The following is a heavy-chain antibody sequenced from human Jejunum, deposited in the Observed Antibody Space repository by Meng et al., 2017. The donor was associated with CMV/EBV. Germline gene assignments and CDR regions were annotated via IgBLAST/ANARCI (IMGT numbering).Heavy chain of an antibody. CDR1: FSASY. J-gene: IGHJ4*02. CDR3: AKMLGENEFYTGYYRGCFDY. V-gene: IGHV3-11*04. D-gene: IGHD3-9*01. Sequence: FSASYMGWVRQSPGTGLEWISYISWTSGTIYYADSGKGRFTITRDNAKNSLYLQMNSLRAEDAAVYYCAKMLGENEFYTGYYRGCFDYWGLGTLVTVSS. CDR2: ISWTSGTI.